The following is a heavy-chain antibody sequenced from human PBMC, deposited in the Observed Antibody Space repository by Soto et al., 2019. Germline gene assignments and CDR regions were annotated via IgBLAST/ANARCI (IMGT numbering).Heavy chain of an antibody. Sequence: QLQLQESGPGLVKPSETLSLTCSVSDDSINSDKYYWGWIRQPPGKGLEWIGSIYYRGNAYYNPSLQTPVTISLDKSKSQFSLQLNSVTAADSAVYFCARLEGLATISYYFDFWGPGALVTVSS. D-gene: IGHD3-9*01. J-gene: IGHJ4*02. CDR2: IYYRGNA. CDR1: DDSINSDKYY. V-gene: IGHV4-39*01. CDR3: ARLEGLATISYYFDF.